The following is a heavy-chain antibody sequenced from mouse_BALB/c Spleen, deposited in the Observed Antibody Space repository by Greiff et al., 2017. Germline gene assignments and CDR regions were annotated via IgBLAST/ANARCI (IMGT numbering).Heavy chain of an antibody. V-gene: IGHV1S41*01. CDR2: IAPGSGST. Sequence: DLVKPGASVKLSCKASGYTFTSYWINWIKQRPGQGLEWIGRIAPGSGSTYYNEMFKGKATLTVDTSSSTAYIQLSSLSSEDSAVYFCAGWGDYDYEWGSWFAYWGQGTLVTVSA. CDR1: GYTFTSYW. D-gene: IGHD2-4*01. CDR3: AGWGDYDYEWGSWFAY. J-gene: IGHJ3*01.